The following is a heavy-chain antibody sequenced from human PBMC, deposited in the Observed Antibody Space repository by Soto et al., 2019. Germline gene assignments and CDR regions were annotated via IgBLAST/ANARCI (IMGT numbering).Heavy chain of an antibody. CDR1: GASISSGGYY. CDR2: IYYSGIS. Sequence: QVQLLESGPGLVKPSQTLSLICNVSGASISSGGYYWSWIRQRPGGGLEWLGFIYYSGISHYNPSLKSRVTISVDTSKNQFSLKLISVTAADTAVYYCARTEWIQLWFDYWGQGALVTVS. D-gene: IGHD5-18*01. V-gene: IGHV4-31*03. J-gene: IGHJ4*02. CDR3: ARTEWIQLWFDY.